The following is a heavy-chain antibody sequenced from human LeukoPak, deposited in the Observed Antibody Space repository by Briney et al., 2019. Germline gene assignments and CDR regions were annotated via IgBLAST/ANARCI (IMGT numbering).Heavy chain of an antibody. V-gene: IGHV3-23*01. CDR1: GFTFSSYA. J-gene: IGHJ4*02. D-gene: IGHD3-3*01. CDR3: AKDNDFWSGYSVLVYFDY. CDR2: ISGSGGST. Sequence: GGSLRLSCAASGFTFSSYAMSWVRQAPGKGLEWVSAISGSGGSTYYADSAKGRFTISRDNSKNTLYLQMNSLRAEDTAVYYCAKDNDFWSGYSVLVYFDYWGQGTLVTVSS.